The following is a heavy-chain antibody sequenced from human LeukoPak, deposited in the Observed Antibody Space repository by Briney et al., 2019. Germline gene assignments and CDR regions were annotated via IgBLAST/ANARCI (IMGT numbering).Heavy chain of an antibody. CDR1: GYTFTSYD. D-gene: IGHD3-22*01. CDR2: INPNSGGT. Sequence: ASVKVSCKASGYTFTSYDINWVRQATGQGLEWMGWINPNSGGTNYAQKFQGRVTMTRDTSITTAYMEVSRLRSDDTAMYYCARAPYYYDSSGFPPPFDYWGQGTLVTVSS. V-gene: IGHV1-2*02. J-gene: IGHJ4*02. CDR3: ARAPYYYDSSGFPPPFDY.